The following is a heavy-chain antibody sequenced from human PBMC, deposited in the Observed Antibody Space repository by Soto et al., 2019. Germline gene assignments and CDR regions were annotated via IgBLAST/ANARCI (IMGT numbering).Heavy chain of an antibody. J-gene: IGHJ4*02. Sequence: GGSLRLSCAASGFTFSSYGMHWVRQAPGKGLEWVAVISYDGSNKYYADSVKGRFTISRDNSKNTLYLQMNSLRAEDTAVYYCAKSIAAAGSEEIFDYWGQGTLVTVSS. CDR3: AKSIAAAGSEEIFDY. V-gene: IGHV3-30*18. CDR1: GFTFSSYG. CDR2: ISYDGSNK. D-gene: IGHD6-13*01.